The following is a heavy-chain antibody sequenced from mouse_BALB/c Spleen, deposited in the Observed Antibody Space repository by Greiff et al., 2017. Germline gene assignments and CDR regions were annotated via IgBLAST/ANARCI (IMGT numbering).Heavy chain of an antibody. Sequence: EVQLQQSGAELVKPGASVKLSCTASGFNIKDTYMHWVKQRPEQGLEWIGRIDPANGNTKYDPKFQGKATITADTSSNTAYLQLSSLTSEDTAVYYCARTTVVAWYFDVWGAGTTVTVSS. CDR2: IDPANGNT. V-gene: IGHV14-3*02. D-gene: IGHD1-1*01. J-gene: IGHJ1*01. CDR1: GFNIKDTY. CDR3: ARTTVVAWYFDV.